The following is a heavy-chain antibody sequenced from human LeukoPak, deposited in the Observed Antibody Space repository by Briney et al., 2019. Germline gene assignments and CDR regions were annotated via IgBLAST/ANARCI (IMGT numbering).Heavy chain of an antibody. CDR2: LYGSGNT. CDR1: GGSISSYY. D-gene: IGHD4-17*01. Sequence: SETLAPTCAVSGGSISSYYWSWIRQPAGKGLEWIGRLYGSGNTNYNPSLKSRVTMSADTSKKQFSLKMRSVTAADTAVYYCASSSLGDYGADKSMDVWGQGTAFPVSS. CDR3: ASSSLGDYGADKSMDV. V-gene: IGHV4-4*07. J-gene: IGHJ6*02.